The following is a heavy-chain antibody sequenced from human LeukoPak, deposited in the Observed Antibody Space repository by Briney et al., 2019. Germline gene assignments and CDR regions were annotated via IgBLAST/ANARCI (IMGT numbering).Heavy chain of an antibody. V-gene: IGHV4-39*01. CDR1: GGSITSSPYN. Sequence: SETLSVTCTVSGGSITSSPYNWGWIRQPPGKGLEWIGTISYSGTTYYKPSLKSRVTMSIDTSKNQFSLNLSSATAADTAVYYCARHPTGYPNWFDSWGQGTLVIVSS. CDR3: ARHPTGYPNWFDS. J-gene: IGHJ5*01. CDR2: ISYSGTT. D-gene: IGHD3-9*01.